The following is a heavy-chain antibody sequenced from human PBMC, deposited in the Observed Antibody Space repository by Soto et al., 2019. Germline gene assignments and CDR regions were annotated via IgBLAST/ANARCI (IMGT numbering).Heavy chain of an antibody. J-gene: IGHJ4*02. Sequence: ETLSLTCAVYGGSFSGYYWSWIRQPPGKGLEWIGEINHSGSTNYNPSLKSRVTISVDTSKNQFSLKLSSVTAADTAVYHCARSRGSSGWYILDYWGQGTLVTVSS. CDR2: INHSGST. CDR1: GGSFSGYY. V-gene: IGHV4-34*01. CDR3: ARSRGSSGWYILDY. D-gene: IGHD6-19*01.